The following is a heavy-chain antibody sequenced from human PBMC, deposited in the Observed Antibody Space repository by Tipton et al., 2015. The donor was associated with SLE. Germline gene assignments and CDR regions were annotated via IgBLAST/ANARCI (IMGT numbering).Heavy chain of an antibody. J-gene: IGHJ3*02. CDR1: GGSISSGDYY. Sequence: TLSLTCTVSGGSISSGDYYWSWIRQPPGKGLEWSGYIYYSGSTYYNPSLKSRVTISLDTSKNQFSLKLSSVTAADTAVYYCARDRGWDSNDPGVAFDIWGQGTMVTVSS. D-gene: IGHD6-13*01. CDR3: ARDRGWDSNDPGVAFDI. V-gene: IGHV4-30-4*01. CDR2: IYYSGST.